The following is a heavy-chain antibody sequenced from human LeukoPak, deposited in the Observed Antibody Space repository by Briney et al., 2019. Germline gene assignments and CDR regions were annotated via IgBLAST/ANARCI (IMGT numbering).Heavy chain of an antibody. J-gene: IGHJ4*02. CDR1: GFTFSSYA. CDR2: ISYHARDQ. Sequence: PGGSLRLSRAASGFTFSSYAMHWVRQAPGKGLEWVTVISYHARDQFYADSVKGRFTVSRDNSKNTLYLQMNSLRAEDTAVYYCARYNGYDYGNYFDYWGQGTLVTVSS. D-gene: IGHD5-12*01. CDR3: ARYNGYDYGNYFDY. V-gene: IGHV3-30*04.